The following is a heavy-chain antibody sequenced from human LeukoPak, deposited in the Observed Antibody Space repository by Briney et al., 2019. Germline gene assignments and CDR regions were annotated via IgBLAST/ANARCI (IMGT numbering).Heavy chain of an antibody. CDR3: ARASLAKVVVIFFDY. D-gene: IGHD2-21*01. Sequence: PGGSLRLSCASSGFTFSDYYMSWIRQAPGKGLEWVSYISSSGSTIYYADSVKGRFTISRDNSKNTLYLQMNSLRAEDTAVYYCARASLAKVVVIFFDYWGQGTLVTVSS. V-gene: IGHV3-11*04. CDR2: ISSSGSTI. J-gene: IGHJ4*02. CDR1: GFTFSDYY.